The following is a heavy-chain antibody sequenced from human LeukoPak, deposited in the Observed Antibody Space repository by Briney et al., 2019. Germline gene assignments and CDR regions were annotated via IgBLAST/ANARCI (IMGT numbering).Heavy chain of an antibody. V-gene: IGHV3-23*01. CDR2: ISGSGGST. CDR1: GFTFSSYS. Sequence: GGSLRLSCAASGFTFSSYSMNWVRQAPGKGLEWVSAISGSGGSTYYADSVKGRFTISRDNSKNTLYLQMNSLRAEDTAVYYCAKASTMIVVNDYWGQGTLVTVSS. CDR3: AKASTMIVVNDY. D-gene: IGHD3-22*01. J-gene: IGHJ4*02.